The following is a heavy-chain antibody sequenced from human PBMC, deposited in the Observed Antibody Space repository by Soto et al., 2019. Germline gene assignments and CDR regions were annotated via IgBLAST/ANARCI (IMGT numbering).Heavy chain of an antibody. CDR3: ARSSGVSATNWFDA. V-gene: IGHV4-4*02. D-gene: IGHD3-10*01. Sequence: QVHLQESGPGLVKPSGTLSLTCGVSGGSISSINWWSWVRQTPGKGLEWISEIYYSGSTNYNPSLTSRVTMSIDKSKNQFFLNLTSVTAADTALYYCARSSGVSATNWFDAWGQGTLVTVSS. CDR2: IYYSGST. CDR1: GGSISSINW. J-gene: IGHJ5*02.